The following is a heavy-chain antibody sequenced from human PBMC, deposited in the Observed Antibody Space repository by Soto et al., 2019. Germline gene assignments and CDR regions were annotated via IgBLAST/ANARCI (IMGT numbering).Heavy chain of an antibody. V-gene: IGHV1-69*01. D-gene: IGHD6-13*01. J-gene: IGHJ6*02. CDR1: GGTFSSYA. CDR3: ARESRAPIYYYYGMDV. CDR2: IIPLLNTP. Sequence: QVQLVQSGAEVKKPGSSVKVSCRASGGTFSSYAVSWVRQAPGQGLEWMGVIIPLLNTPKYVQKFQGRVTITADAYATTAYMERSSLRSEDTAVYYCARESRAPIYYYYGMDVWGQGTTVTVSS.